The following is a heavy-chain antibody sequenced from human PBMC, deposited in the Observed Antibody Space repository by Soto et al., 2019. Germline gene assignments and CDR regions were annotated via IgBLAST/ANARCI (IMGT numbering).Heavy chain of an antibody. V-gene: IGHV4-34*01. D-gene: IGHD6-19*01. CDR1: GESFSGYI. CDR2: INHSGSG. CDR3: ARGLITGSHYSGGWYYFDS. Sequence: SETLSLTCAVYGESFSGYIWTWIPQTPGKGLQWIGQINHSGSGYYNPSLKSRVTISVHTSNSQFSLELSSVTAADTAVYYCARGLITGSHYSGGWYYFDSWGQGTQVTVSS. J-gene: IGHJ4*02.